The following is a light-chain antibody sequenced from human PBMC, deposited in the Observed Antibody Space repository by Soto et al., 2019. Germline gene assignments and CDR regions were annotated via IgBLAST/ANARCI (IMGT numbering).Light chain of an antibody. CDR3: QQSGA. J-gene: IGKJ1*01. CDR1: QSISSTY. V-gene: IGKV3-20*01. Sequence: EVVLTQSPGTLSLSPGERATLSCRASQSISSTYLTWYQQKPGQAPRLLIYGASSRATGIPDRFSGSGSETDFTLTISRLEPEDFAVYYCQQSGAFGQGTKVDNK. CDR2: GAS.